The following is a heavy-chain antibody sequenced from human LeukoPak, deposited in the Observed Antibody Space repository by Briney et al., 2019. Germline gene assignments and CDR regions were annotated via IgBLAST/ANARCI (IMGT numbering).Heavy chain of an antibody. D-gene: IGHD4-17*01. CDR3: ARCMSELEYGDYAYYYHMDV. CDR1: GDSHTGGSRY. V-gene: IGHV4-61*09. CDR2: FYSSTRT. J-gene: IGHJ6*04. Sequence: PSETLSLTCTVSGDSHTGGSRYWSWIRQPAGKGLEWIGHFYSSTRTTYNPSLESRVTISGDTAKNQFSLKLDSVTAADTAVYFCARCMSELEYGDYAYYYHMDVWGKGTTVTVSS.